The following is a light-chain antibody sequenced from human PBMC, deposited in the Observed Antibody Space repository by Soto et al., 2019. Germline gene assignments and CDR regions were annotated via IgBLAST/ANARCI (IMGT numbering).Light chain of an antibody. Sequence: AIQLTQSPSSLSAFVGDRVTITCQASHDISSALAWYQQKPGRAPKLLIYDASKLQSGVPSRFSGSGYGTDFTLTISSLQPEDFATYSCQQFNNYPRTFGQGTKVEIK. CDR1: HDISSA. V-gene: IGKV1D-13*01. CDR3: QQFNNYPRT. CDR2: DAS. J-gene: IGKJ1*01.